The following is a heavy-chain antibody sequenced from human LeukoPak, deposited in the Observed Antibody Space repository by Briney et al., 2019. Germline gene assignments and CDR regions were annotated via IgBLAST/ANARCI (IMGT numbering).Heavy chain of an antibody. V-gene: IGHV5-51*01. CDR1: GYSFTSYC. J-gene: IGHJ3*02. D-gene: IGHD4-17*01. CDR2: IYPGDSDT. Sequence: GESLKISCKGSGYSFTSYCIGWVRQMPGKGLEWMGIIYPGDSDTRYSPSFQGQVTISADKSISTAYLQWSSLKASDTAMYYCARPSGVTTSEVAFDIWGQGTMVTVSS. CDR3: ARPSGVTTSEVAFDI.